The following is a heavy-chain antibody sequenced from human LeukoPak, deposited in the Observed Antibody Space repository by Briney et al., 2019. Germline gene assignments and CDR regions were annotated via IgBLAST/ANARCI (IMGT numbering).Heavy chain of an antibody. CDR2: IDWDDDK. V-gene: IGHV2-70*04. J-gene: IGHJ4*02. Sequence: ESGPALVKPTQTLTLTCTFSGFSLSTSGMRVSWIRQPPGKALEWLARIDWDDDKFYSTSLKTRLTISKDTSKNQVVLTMTNMDPVDTATYYCALGYYYDSSGYYGYFVYWGQGTLVTVSS. CDR1: GFSLSTSGMR. CDR3: ALGYYYDSSGYYGYFVY. D-gene: IGHD3-22*01.